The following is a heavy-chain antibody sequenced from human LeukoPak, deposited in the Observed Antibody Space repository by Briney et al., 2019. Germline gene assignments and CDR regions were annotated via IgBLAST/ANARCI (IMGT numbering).Heavy chain of an antibody. CDR2: IYHSGST. V-gene: IGHV4-38-2*01. Sequence: PSETLSLTCAVSGYSISSGYYWGWIRQPPGKGLEWIGSIYHSGSTYYNPSLKSRGTISVDTSKNQFSLKLSSVTAADTAVYYCASTIFGVVRGYNWFDPWGQGTLVTVSS. D-gene: IGHD3-3*01. CDR3: ASTIFGVVRGYNWFDP. CDR1: GYSISSGYY. J-gene: IGHJ5*02.